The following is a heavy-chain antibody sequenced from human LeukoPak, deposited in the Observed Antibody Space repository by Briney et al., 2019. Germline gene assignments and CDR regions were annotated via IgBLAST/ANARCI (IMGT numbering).Heavy chain of an antibody. CDR3: AKVSGGGLYYDGMDV. CDR1: GFTFNNYA. CDR2: ISGSVGTT. V-gene: IGHV3-23*01. Sequence: GSLRLSCAASGFTFNNYAMNWVRQAPGKGLEWVSVISGSVGTTYYADSVKGRFTISRDSSKNTLYLQMNSLRAEDTAVYYCAKVSGGGLYYDGMDVWGQGTTVTVSS. J-gene: IGHJ6*02. D-gene: IGHD1-14*01.